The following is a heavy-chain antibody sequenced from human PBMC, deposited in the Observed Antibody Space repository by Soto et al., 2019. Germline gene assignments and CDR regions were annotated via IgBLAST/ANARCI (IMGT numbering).Heavy chain of an antibody. D-gene: IGHD2-2*01. J-gene: IGHJ4*02. CDR2: ISWDGGST. Sequence: ESGGVVVQPGGSLRLSCAASGFTFDDYTMHWVRQAPGKGLEWVSLISWDGGSTYYADSVKGRFTISRDNSKNSLYLQMNSLRTEDTALYYCAKDSSLLDATGFDYWGQGTLVTVSS. CDR1: GFTFDDYT. CDR3: AKDSSLLDATGFDY. V-gene: IGHV3-43*01.